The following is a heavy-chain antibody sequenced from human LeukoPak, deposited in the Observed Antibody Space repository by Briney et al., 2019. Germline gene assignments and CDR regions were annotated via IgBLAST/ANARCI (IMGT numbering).Heavy chain of an antibody. CDR1: GFTLSSYG. CDR3: ARDEAYCGGDCYPLY. Sequence: GGSLRLSCAASGFTLSSYGMHWVRQAPGKGLEWVAVIWYDGSNKYYADSVKGRFTISRDNSKNTLYLQMNSLRAEDTAVYYCARDEAYCGGDCYPLYWGQGTLVTVPS. V-gene: IGHV3-33*01. J-gene: IGHJ4*02. D-gene: IGHD2-21*02. CDR2: IWYDGSNK.